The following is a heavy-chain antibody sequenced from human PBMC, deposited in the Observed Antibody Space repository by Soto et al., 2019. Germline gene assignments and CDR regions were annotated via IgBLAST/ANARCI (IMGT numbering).Heavy chain of an antibody. CDR2: IDWDDDK. CDR1: GFSLSTSGLR. J-gene: IGHJ5*02. CDR3: ARITPHGWFDP. Sequence: SGPTLGNPTHTLTLTCTFSGFSLSTSGLRVSWIRQPPGKALEWLARIDWDDDKFYSTSLKTRLTISKDTSKNQVVLTMTNMYPVDTATYYCARITPHGWFDPWGQGTPVTVSS. V-gene: IGHV2-70*04.